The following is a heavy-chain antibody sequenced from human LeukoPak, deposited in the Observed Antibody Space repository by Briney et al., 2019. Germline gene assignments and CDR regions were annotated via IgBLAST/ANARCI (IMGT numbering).Heavy chain of an antibody. Sequence: GGSLRLSCAASGFTYSSYWMHWVRQAPGKGLVWVSRINSDGSSTSYADSVKGRFTISRDNAKNTLYLQMNSLRAEDTAVYYCVRYIVVPTAIYAFDIWGQGTMATVSS. CDR3: VRYIVVPTAIYAFDI. V-gene: IGHV3-74*01. CDR1: GFTYSSYW. D-gene: IGHD2-2*01. J-gene: IGHJ3*02. CDR2: INSDGSST.